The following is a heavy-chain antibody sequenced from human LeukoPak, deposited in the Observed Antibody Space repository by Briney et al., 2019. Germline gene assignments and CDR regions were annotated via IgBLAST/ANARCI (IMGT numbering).Heavy chain of an antibody. CDR3: ARGDYYGSDQNWFDP. CDR2: ISYDGSNK. V-gene: IGHV3-30*04. CDR1: GFTFSSYA. D-gene: IGHD3-10*01. Sequence: GRSLRLSCAASGFTFSSYAMHWVRQAPGKGLEWVAVISYDGSNKYYADSVKGRFTISRDNSKNTLYLQMNSLRAEDTAVYYCARGDYYGSDQNWFDPWGQGTLVTVSS. J-gene: IGHJ5*02.